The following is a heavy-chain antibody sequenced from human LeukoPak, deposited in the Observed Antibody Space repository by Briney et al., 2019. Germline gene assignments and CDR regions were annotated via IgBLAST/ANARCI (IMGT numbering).Heavy chain of an antibody. D-gene: IGHD2-2*01. CDR1: GFTFSSYG. Sequence: GGSLRLSCAASGFTFSSYGMHWVRQAPGKGLEWVAVTSYDGSNKYYADSVKGRFTISRDNSKNTLYLQMNSLRAEDTAVYYCARGDIVVVPAAPRFDPWGQGTLVTVSS. CDR2: TSYDGSNK. V-gene: IGHV3-30*03. J-gene: IGHJ5*02. CDR3: ARGDIVVVPAAPRFDP.